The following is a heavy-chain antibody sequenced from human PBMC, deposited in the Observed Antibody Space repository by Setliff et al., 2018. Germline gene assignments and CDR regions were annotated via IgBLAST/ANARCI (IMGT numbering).Heavy chain of an antibody. J-gene: IGHJ4*02. CDR1: GFTFNNYF. D-gene: IGHD5-18*01. CDR3: AKGSYSYGL. V-gene: IGHV3-23*01. CDR2: ISNSGGEI. Sequence: PGGSLRLSCAASGFTFNNYFMIWVRQSPGKGLEWVSSISNSGGEIHYADSVKGRFTISRDNPRSTLYLQMNSLRAEDTAVYYCAKGSYSYGLWGQGTLVTVSS.